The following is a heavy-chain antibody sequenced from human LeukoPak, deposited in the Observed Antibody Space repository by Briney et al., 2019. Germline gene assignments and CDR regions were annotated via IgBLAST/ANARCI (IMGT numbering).Heavy chain of an antibody. CDR1: GFTFSSYA. D-gene: IGHD5-24*01. Sequence: GGSLRLSCAASGFTFSSYAMSWVRQAPGKGLEWVAVISYDGSNKYYADSVKGRFTISRDNSKNTLYLQMNSLRAEDTAVYYCARARRDGYNNYFDYWGQGTLVTVSS. J-gene: IGHJ4*02. CDR2: ISYDGSNK. CDR3: ARARRDGYNNYFDY. V-gene: IGHV3-30*04.